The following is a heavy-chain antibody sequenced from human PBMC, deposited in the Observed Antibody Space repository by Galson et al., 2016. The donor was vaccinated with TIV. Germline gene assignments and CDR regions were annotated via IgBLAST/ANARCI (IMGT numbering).Heavy chain of an antibody. CDR1: GFTFSDYG. CDR3: AKDPRLYGDYFLHYFDY. Sequence: SLRLSCAASGFTFSDYGMHWVRQAPGKGLEWVAVISYDGSDQYYAGSVKGRFTISRDNSKNTPYLQMNSLRSDDTAMYYCAKDPRLYGDYFLHYFDYWGQGTLVTVSS. D-gene: IGHD4-17*01. J-gene: IGHJ4*02. V-gene: IGHV3-30*18. CDR2: ISYDGSDQ.